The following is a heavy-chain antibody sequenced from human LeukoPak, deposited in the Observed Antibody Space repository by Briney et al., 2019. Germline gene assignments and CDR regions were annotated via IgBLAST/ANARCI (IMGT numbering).Heavy chain of an antibody. D-gene: IGHD3-10*01. CDR1: GGSISSSSYY. CDR2: IYYSGST. J-gene: IGHJ4*02. Sequence: SETLSLTCTVSGGSISSSSYYWGWIRQPPGKGLEWIGSIYYSGSTYYNPSLKSRVTISVDTSKNQFSLKLSSVTAADTAVYYCARPSGSYYSHFAYWGQGTLVTVSS. V-gene: IGHV4-39*01. CDR3: ARPSGSYYSHFAY.